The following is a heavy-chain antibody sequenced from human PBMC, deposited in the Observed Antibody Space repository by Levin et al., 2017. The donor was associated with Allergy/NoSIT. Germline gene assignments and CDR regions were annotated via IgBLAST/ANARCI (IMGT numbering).Heavy chain of an antibody. V-gene: IGHV1-69*02. Sequence: KISCKASGGTFSSYTISWVRQAPGQGLEWMGRIIPILGIANYAQKFQGRVTITADKSTSTAYMELSSLRSEDTAVYYCARVIVVGPQGNWFDPWGQGTLVTVSS. CDR2: IIPILGIA. CDR3: ARVIVVGPQGNWFDP. D-gene: IGHD2-2*01. CDR1: GGTFSSYT. J-gene: IGHJ5*02.